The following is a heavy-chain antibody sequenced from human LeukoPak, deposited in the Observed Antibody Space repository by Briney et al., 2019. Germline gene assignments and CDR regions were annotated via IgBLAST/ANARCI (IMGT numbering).Heavy chain of an antibody. CDR2: IFYSGSA. CDR3: ARIGHGANSHLKWYFDL. CDR1: GVSISTSIYY. V-gene: IGHV4-39*01. D-gene: IGHD4-23*01. J-gene: IGHJ2*01. Sequence: SETLSLTCNVSGVSISTSIYYWGWIRQPPGKGLEWIGRIFYSGSAYDNPSFKSRLAIPLDTSKTQFSLKLSSVTAADTPVYCCARIGHGANSHLKWYFDLWGRGTLVTVSS.